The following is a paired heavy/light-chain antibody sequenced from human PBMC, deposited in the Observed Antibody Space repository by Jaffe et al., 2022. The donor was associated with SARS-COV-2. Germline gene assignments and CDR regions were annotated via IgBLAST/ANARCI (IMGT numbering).Heavy chain of an antibody. Sequence: QVQLQESGPGLVKPSETLSLTCTVSGGSISSYYWSWIRQPPGKGLEWIGYIYYSGSTNYNPSLKSRVTISVDTSKNQFSLKLSSVTAADTAVYYCATLNPTGDILTGYYALEAGWFDPWGQGTLVTVSS. J-gene: IGHJ5*02. CDR2: IYYSGST. CDR3: ATLNPTGDILTGYYALEAGWFDP. D-gene: IGHD3-9*01. V-gene: IGHV4-59*08. CDR1: GGSISSYY.
Light chain of an antibody. CDR2: GNS. J-gene: IGLJ1*01. V-gene: IGLV1-40*01. CDR3: QSYDSSLTVQV. Sequence: QSVLTQPPSVSGAPGQRVTISCTGSSSNIGAGYDVHWYQQLPGTAPKLLIYGNSNRPSGVPDRFSGSKSGTSASLAITGLQAEDEADYYCQSYDSSLTVQVFGTGTKVTVL. CDR1: SSNIGAGYD.